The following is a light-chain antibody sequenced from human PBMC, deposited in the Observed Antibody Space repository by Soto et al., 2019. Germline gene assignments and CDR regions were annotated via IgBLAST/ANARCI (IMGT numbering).Light chain of an antibody. J-gene: IGLJ3*02. V-gene: IGLV2-23*01. Sequence: QSALTQSASVSGSPGQSITISCTGTSSEFGTYSVVSWYQQHPGKAPKLLIYEGTKRPSGVSNRFSASESGNTASLTISGLQAEYEAVYYCHSYARSTLVFGGGTKLTVL. CDR1: SSEFGTYSV. CDR2: EGT. CDR3: HSYARSTLV.